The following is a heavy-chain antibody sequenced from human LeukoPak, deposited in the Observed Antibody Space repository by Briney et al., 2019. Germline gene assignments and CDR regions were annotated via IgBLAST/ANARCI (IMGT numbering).Heavy chain of an antibody. V-gene: IGHV3-30*04. CDR2: ISYDGSNK. CDR1: GFAFSSYS. D-gene: IGHD3-16*01. J-gene: IGHJ3*02. Sequence: PGGSLRLSCAASGFAFSSYSMSWVRQAPGKGLEWVAAISYDGSNKYFADSVKGRFTISRDNAKNTLYLQMNSLRAEDTAVYYCARLGAATYAFDIWGQGTMVTVSS. CDR3: ARLGAATYAFDI.